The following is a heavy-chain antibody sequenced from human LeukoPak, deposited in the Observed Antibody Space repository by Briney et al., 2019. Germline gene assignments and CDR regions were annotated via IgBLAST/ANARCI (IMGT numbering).Heavy chain of an antibody. CDR3: ARYLDYGGNSRVFQH. D-gene: IGHD4-23*01. Sequence: SETLSLTCAVYGGSLSAYYWTWIRQPPGKGLEWIGEINHGGSTNYNPSLKSRVTISIDASKNQFSLKLSSVTAADTAVYYCARYLDYGGNSRVFQHWGQGTLVTVSS. J-gene: IGHJ1*01. CDR1: GGSLSAYY. CDR2: INHGGST. V-gene: IGHV4-34*01.